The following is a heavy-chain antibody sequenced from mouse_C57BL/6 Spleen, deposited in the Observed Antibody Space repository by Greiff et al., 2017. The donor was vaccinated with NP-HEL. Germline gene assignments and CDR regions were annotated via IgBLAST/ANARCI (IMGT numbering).Heavy chain of an antibody. CDR2: INPYNGGT. D-gene: IGHD1-1*01. Sequence: EVQLQQSGPVLVKPGASVKMSCKASGYTFTDYYMNWVKQSHGKSLEWIGVINPYNGGTSYNQKFKGKATLTVDKSSSTAYMELNSLTSEDSAVYYCARHYGRGYYFDYWGQGTTLTVSS. J-gene: IGHJ2*01. CDR3: ARHYGRGYYFDY. CDR1: GYTFTDYY. V-gene: IGHV1-19*01.